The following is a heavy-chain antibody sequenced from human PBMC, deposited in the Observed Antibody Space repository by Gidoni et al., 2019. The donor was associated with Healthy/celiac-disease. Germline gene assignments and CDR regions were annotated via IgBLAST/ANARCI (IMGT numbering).Heavy chain of an antibody. J-gene: IGHJ3*02. Sequence: EVQLLESGGGLVQPGGSLRLSCAATGFPFSIYAMSWVHPAPGKGLDGVSAISGSGGSTYYADSVKGRLTISRDKSKNTLYLQMNSLRAEDTAVYYCALKRGITMISAGSFDIWGQGTMVTVAS. V-gene: IGHV3-23*01. CDR1: GFPFSIYA. CDR3: ALKRGITMISAGSFDI. D-gene: IGHD3-22*01. CDR2: ISGSGGST.